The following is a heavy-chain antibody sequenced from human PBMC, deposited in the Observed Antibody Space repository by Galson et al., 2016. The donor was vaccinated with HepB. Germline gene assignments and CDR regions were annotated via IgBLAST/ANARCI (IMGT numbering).Heavy chain of an antibody. Sequence: CAISGDSVSSNSAARSWIRQSPSRGLEWLGGTYYRSKWYNDYAASVKSRITINPDTSKNQFSLKLSSVTAADTAVYYCARHGEAVAGIAFDYWGQGTLVTVSP. D-gene: IGHD6-19*01. J-gene: IGHJ4*02. CDR1: GDSVSSNSAA. CDR3: ARHGEAVAGIAFDY. V-gene: IGHV6-1*01. CDR2: TYYRSKWYN.